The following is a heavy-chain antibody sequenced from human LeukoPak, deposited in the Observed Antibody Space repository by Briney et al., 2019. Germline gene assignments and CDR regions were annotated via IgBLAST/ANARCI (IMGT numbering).Heavy chain of an antibody. CDR2: ISWNSGSI. CDR3: AKDISSGYSYGYVDY. V-gene: IGHV3-9*01. J-gene: IGHJ4*02. D-gene: IGHD5-18*01. CDR1: GFTFDDYA. Sequence: GGSLRLSCAASGFTFDDYAMHWVRQAPGKGLEWVSGISWNSGSIGYADSVKGRFTISRDNAKNSLYLQMNSLRAEDTALYYCAKDISSGYSYGYVDYWGQGTLVTVSS.